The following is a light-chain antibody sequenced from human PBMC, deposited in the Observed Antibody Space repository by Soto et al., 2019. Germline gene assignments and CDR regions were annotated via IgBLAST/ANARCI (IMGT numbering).Light chain of an antibody. CDR2: DAS. CDR3: QQYHTYRT. V-gene: IGKV1-5*01. J-gene: IGKJ1*01. Sequence: DLQMTHAPSHLSASIGGRGILPCRASQSISHWLAWYQQKPGKAPKLLISDASILESGVPSRFSGSTSGTEFTLTISSLQPDDFATYYCQQYHTYRTFGQGTKVDIK. CDR1: QSISHW.